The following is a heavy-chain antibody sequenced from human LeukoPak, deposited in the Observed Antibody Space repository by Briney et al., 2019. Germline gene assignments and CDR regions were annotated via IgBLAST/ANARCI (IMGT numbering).Heavy chain of an antibody. D-gene: IGHD1-1*01. CDR1: GYRFTAYP. CDR3: ARGLDAEAFQN. Sequence: ASVKVSCKTSGYRFTAYPLHWVRQAPGQGLEWLGWMNPHSGETNNAQKFQGRVTMTRDTSISVAYMELSSLRSDDMALYFCARGLDAEAFQNWGQGTLVIVSS. V-gene: IGHV1-2*02. J-gene: IGHJ1*01. CDR2: MNPHSGET.